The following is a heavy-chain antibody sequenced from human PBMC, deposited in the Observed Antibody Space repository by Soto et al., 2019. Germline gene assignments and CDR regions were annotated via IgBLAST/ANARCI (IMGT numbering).Heavy chain of an antibody. J-gene: IGHJ6*02. V-gene: IGHV3-30*18. CDR2: ISSDGSSK. D-gene: IGHD3-10*01. Sequence: QVQLLESGGGVVQPGRSLRLSCVASGFTLTNNGMHWVRQAPCQGLEWVAVISSDGSSKYYGDSVRGRFTISRENSKNTLFLEMNSLRREDTAVYYCAKDRGLAESWGWSQYYYGMDVLGQGTTVTVSS. CDR3: AKDRGLAESWGWSQYYYGMDV. CDR1: GFTLTNNG.